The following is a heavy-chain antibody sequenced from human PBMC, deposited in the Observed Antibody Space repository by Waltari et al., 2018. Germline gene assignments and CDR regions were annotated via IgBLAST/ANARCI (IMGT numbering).Heavy chain of an antibody. J-gene: IGHJ6*03. Sequence: QVQLVQSGAEVKKPGASVKVSCKASGYTFTGYYMHWVRQAPGQGLEWMGWIKPNSGSTNYANKFQGRATMTRDTSIRTGYMELRRLRADDTAVYYCARDQCSGGSCSYYYYTDVWSKGTTVTVAS. CDR1: GYTFTGYY. CDR3: ARDQCSGGSCSYYYYTDV. CDR2: IKPNSGST. V-gene: IGHV1-2*07. D-gene: IGHD2-15*01.